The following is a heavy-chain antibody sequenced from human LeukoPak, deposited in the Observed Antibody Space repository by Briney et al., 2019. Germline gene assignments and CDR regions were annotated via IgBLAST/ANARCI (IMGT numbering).Heavy chain of an antibody. D-gene: IGHD3-22*01. V-gene: IGHV3-66*01. J-gene: IGHJ4*02. CDR3: ARDSLRYYDSSGYTWG. Sequence: GVLRLSCAASGFTVSSNYMSWVRQAPGKGLEWVSVIYSGGSTYYADSVKGRFTISRDNSKNTLYLQMNSLRAEDTAVYYCARDSLRYYDSSGYTWGWGQGTLVTVSS. CDR1: GFTVSSNY. CDR2: IYSGGST.